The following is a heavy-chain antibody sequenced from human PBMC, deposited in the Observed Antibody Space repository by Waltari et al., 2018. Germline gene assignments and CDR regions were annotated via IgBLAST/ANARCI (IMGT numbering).Heavy chain of an antibody. CDR3: ASQRGGRQWLVPNY. Sequence: QVQLVQSGAEVKKPGSSVTVSCKASGGTFSSYDISWVRQAPGQGLEWMGGIIPIFGTANYAQKFQGRVTITADESTSTAYMELSSLRSEDTAVYYCASQRGGRQWLVPNYWGQGTLVTVSS. V-gene: IGHV1-69*12. CDR2: IIPIFGTA. D-gene: IGHD6-19*01. J-gene: IGHJ4*02. CDR1: GGTFSSYD.